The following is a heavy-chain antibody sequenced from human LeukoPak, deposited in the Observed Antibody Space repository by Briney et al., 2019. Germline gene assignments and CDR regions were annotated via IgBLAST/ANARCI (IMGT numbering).Heavy chain of an antibody. V-gene: IGHV4-30-4*01. D-gene: IGHD4-17*01. J-gene: IGHJ6*02. CDR3: ARDYGVPSYYYGMDV. CDR1: GGSISSGAYY. Sequence: SETLSLTCTVSGGSISSGAYYWSWIRQPPGKGLEWIGYIYYSGSTYYNPSLKSRVTISVDTCKNLFSLKLSSVTAADTAVYYCARDYGVPSYYYGMDVWGQGTTVTVSS. CDR2: IYYSGST.